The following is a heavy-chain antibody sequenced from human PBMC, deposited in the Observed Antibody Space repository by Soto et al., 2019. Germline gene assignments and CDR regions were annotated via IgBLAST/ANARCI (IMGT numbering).Heavy chain of an antibody. Sequence: GSGPTLVNPTETLTLTCTVSGFSLSNARMGVNWIRQPPGKALEWLAHIFSNDEKSYSTSLKSRLTISKDTSKSQVVLTMTNMDPVDTATYYCARIVAVTTRYYYGMDVWGQGTTVTVSS. J-gene: IGHJ6*02. D-gene: IGHD2-21*02. V-gene: IGHV2-26*01. CDR1: GFSLSNARMG. CDR2: IFSNDEK. CDR3: ARIVAVTTRYYYGMDV.